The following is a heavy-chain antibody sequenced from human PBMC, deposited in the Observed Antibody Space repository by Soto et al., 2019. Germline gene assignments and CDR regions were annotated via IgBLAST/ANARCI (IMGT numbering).Heavy chain of an antibody. Sequence: GASVKVSCKASGYTFTYDLSWVRQAPGQGLEWMGWISTYSGDTKYAQKFQGRVTMTTDTSTTTAYLELRSLRSDDTAVYYCARHHGPTTSENWFDPWGQGTLVTVSS. CDR2: ISTYSGDT. J-gene: IGHJ5*02. CDR1: GYTFTYD. D-gene: IGHD5-12*01. V-gene: IGHV1-18*01. CDR3: ARHHGPTTSENWFDP.